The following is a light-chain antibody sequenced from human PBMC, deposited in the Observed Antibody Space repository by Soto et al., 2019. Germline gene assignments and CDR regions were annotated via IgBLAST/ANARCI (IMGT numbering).Light chain of an antibody. CDR3: LQALQTPWR. V-gene: IGKV2-28*01. CDR1: QSLLHSNGYNY. Sequence: DIVMTQSPLSLPVTPGEPASISCRSSQSLLHSNGYNYLDWYLQKPGQSPQLLIYLGSNRASGVPDRISGSGSGRDFTLKISRVEAEDVAVYYCLQALQTPWRFGQGTKVDIK. CDR2: LGS. J-gene: IGKJ1*01.